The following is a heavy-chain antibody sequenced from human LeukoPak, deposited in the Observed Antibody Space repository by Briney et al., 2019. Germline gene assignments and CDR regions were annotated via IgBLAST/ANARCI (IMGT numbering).Heavy chain of an antibody. CDR1: GFTFRSCA. CDR3: AKLPSHGLVVHYFDY. CDR2: ISGSGGTT. D-gene: IGHD3/OR15-3a*01. Sequence: PGGSLRLSCAASGFTFRSCAMSWVRQAPGQGLELCSAISGSGGTTYYADSVKGRSTISRDNSKNTRYLQMNSLRAEDTAVYYCAKLPSHGLVVHYFDYWGQGTLVIVSS. J-gene: IGHJ4*02. V-gene: IGHV3-23*01.